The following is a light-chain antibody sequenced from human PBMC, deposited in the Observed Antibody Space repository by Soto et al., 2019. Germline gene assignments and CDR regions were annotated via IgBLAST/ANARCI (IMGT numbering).Light chain of an antibody. CDR2: TAS. V-gene: IGKV1-16*01. CDR1: QGINKF. CDR3: QQDESFPLT. J-gene: IGKJ4*01. Sequence: DIQMTQSPSSLSASVGDSVTITCRASQGINKFLAWFQQKPGTAPKSLISTASRLQSGVPSRFSGSASGTHFTLTITNLQPEDFATHYCQQDESFPLTFGGGTRVEIK.